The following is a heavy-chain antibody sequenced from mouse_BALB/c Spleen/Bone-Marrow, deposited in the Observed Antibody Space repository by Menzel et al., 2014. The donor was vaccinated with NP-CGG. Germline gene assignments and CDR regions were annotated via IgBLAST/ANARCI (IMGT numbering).Heavy chain of an antibody. CDR3: ARGPFITTVHYYAMDY. V-gene: IGHV2-9*02. Sequence: VKLMESGPGLVAPSQRLSITCTVSGFSLTSYGLHWVRQPPGKGLEWLGVIWAGGSTNYNSALMSRLSISKDNSKSQVFLKMNSLQTDDTAMYYCARGPFITTVHYYAMDYWGQGTSVTVSS. D-gene: IGHD1-2*01. J-gene: IGHJ4*01. CDR2: IWAGGST. CDR1: GFSLTSYG.